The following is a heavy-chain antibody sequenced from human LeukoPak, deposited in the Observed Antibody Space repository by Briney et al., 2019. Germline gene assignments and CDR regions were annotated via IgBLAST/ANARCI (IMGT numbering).Heavy chain of an antibody. V-gene: IGHV4-34*01. CDR2: INHSGST. CDR3: ARGSLDRGVTF. Sequence: KPSETLSLTCAVYGGSFSGYYWSWIRQPPGKGLEWIGEINHSGSTNYNPSLKSRVTISVDTSKNQFSLKLSSVTAANTAVYYCARGSLDRGVTFWGQGTLVTVSS. CDR1: GGSFSGYY. J-gene: IGHJ4*02. D-gene: IGHD3-10*01.